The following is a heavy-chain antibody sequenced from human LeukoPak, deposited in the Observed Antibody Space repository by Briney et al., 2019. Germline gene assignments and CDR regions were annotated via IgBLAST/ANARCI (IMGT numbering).Heavy chain of an antibody. CDR3: ARVGWGFGELLGYYGMDV. Sequence: PGGSLRLSCAASGFTFSSYWMHWVRQAPGKGLVWVSRINSDGSSTSYADSVKGRFTISRDNAKNTLYLQMNSLRAEDTAVYYCARVGWGFGELLGYYGMDVWGQGTTVTVSS. J-gene: IGHJ6*02. D-gene: IGHD3-10*01. CDR1: GFTFSSYW. V-gene: IGHV3-74*01. CDR2: INSDGSST.